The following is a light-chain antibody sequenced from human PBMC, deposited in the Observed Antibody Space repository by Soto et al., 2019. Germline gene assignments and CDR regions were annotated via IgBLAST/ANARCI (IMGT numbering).Light chain of an antibody. V-gene: IGKV1-27*01. Sequence: DIQMTQAPSSLSASVGDRVTITCRASQGIRNHLAWYQQKPGKVPKHLIFGASTLQSGVPSRFSGSGSGTDFTLSVRSLQPEDVATYYCQKYNSDPPSFGGGTKVEIK. CDR1: QGIRNH. CDR3: QKYNSDPPS. J-gene: IGKJ4*01. CDR2: GAS.